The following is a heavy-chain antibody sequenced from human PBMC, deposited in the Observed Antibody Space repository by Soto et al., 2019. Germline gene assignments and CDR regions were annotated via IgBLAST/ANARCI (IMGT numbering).Heavy chain of an antibody. CDR1: GGSISSGDSY. CDR2: IFFTGAT. J-gene: IGHJ4*02. D-gene: IGHD6-13*01. Sequence: PSETLSLTCTVSGGSISSGDSYWSWIRQPPGKGLEWIGYIFFTGATSYNPSLKSRVTISVDTSKNQFSLKLSSVTAADTAVYYCARRESSWYNIFDYWGQGTLVTVSS. CDR3: ARRESSWYNIFDY. V-gene: IGHV4-30-4*01.